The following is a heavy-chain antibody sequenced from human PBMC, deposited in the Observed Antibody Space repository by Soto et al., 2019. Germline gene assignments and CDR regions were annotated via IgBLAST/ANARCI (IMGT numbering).Heavy chain of an antibody. CDR3: AKGLDTGRYFFDH. V-gene: IGHV3-23*01. J-gene: IGHJ4*02. CDR2: MSTSGGT. CDR1: GFTFSTHD. Sequence: QLLESGGGLVQPGGSLRVSCAASGFTFSTHDMSWVRQAPGKGLEWVSTMSTSGGTYYADSVKGRFTISRDNSKKTLYLQMNSLRAEDTAVYYCAKGLDTGRYFFDHWGQGTLVTVSS. D-gene: IGHD1-1*01.